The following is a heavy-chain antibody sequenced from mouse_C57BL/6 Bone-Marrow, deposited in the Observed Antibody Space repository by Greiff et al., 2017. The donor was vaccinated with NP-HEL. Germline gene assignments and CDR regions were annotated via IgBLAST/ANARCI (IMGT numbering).Heavy chain of an antibody. CDR2: IYPRDGST. CDR1: GYTFTSYG. CDR3: ARNLFYYGSSSYYAMDY. D-gene: IGHD1-1*01. J-gene: IGHJ4*01. V-gene: IGHV1-81*01. Sequence: QVRLQQSGAELARPGASVKLSCKASGYTFTSYGISWVKQRTGQGLEWIGEIYPRDGSTKYNEKFKGKATLTADKSSSTAYMQLNSLTSEDSAVYFCARNLFYYGSSSYYAMDYWGQGTSVTVSS.